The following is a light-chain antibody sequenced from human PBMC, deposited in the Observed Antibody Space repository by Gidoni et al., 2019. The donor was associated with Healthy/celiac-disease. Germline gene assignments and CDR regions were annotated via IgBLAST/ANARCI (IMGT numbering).Light chain of an antibody. CDR3: QQYNNWPPWT. CDR2: GAS. J-gene: IGKJ1*01. CDR1: PSVSSN. V-gene: IGKV3-15*01. Sequence: IVITQSPATLSVSPGERATLACRASPSVSSNLAWYQHKPGQAPRLLIYGASTRATGIPARFSGSGSGTEFTLTISSLQSEDFAVYYCQQYNNWPPWTFGQGTKVEIK.